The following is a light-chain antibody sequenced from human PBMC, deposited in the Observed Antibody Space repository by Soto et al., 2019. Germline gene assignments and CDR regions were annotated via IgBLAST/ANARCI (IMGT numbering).Light chain of an antibody. CDR3: CSFALRSTLI. Sequence: QSVLTQPASVSGSPGQTITISCTGISSDVGNYNLVSWYQQYPGKGPKLMIYEGGKRRSGVSNRFSGSKSGNTASLTISGLQAEDEADYYCCSFALRSTLIFGGGTKLTGL. V-gene: IGLV2-23*01. CDR1: SSDVGNYNL. J-gene: IGLJ2*01. CDR2: EGG.